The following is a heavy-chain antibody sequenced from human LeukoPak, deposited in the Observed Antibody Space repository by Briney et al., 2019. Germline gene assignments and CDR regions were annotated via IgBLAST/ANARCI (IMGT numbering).Heavy chain of an antibody. CDR1: GYTLTSYG. Sequence: ASVKVSCKASGYTLTSYGINWMRPAPGQGLEWMGWISTQSGNTNYAQRVQGRLTLTTDRSTNTAYMELRSLRSDDTAVYYCARGAYGDKWGQGTMVTVSS. CDR3: ARGAYGDK. V-gene: IGHV1-18*01. CDR2: ISTQSGNT. D-gene: IGHD4-17*01. J-gene: IGHJ4*02.